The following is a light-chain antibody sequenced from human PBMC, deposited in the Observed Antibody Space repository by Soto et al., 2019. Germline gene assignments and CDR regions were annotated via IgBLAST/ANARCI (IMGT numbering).Light chain of an antibody. CDR2: EDI. CDR3: CSYGGTTPYV. J-gene: IGLJ1*01. Sequence: QSALTQTASVSGSPGQSITISCTGTSSDVGSYNLVSWYQQHPGKAPKLMIYEDIRRPSGVSNRFSGSKSGSTASLTISGLQAEDEADYYCCSYGGTTPYVFGPGTKVTVL. CDR1: SSDVGSYNL. V-gene: IGLV2-23*01.